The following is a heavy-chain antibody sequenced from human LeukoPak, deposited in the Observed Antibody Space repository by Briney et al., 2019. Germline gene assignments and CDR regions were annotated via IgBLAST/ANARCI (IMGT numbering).Heavy chain of an antibody. J-gene: IGHJ4*02. CDR2: INPSGGST. Sequence: GASVKVSCTVSGYTLTELSMHWVRQAPGQGLEWMGIINPSGGSTSYAQKFQGRVTMTRDTSTSTVYMELSSLRSEDTAVYYCARDGDSGPESDWGQGTLVTVSS. CDR3: ARDGDSGPESD. CDR1: GYTLTELS. D-gene: IGHD2-21*02. V-gene: IGHV1-46*01.